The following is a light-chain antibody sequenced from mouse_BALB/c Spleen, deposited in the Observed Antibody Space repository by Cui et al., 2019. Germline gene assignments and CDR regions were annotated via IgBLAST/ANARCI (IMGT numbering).Light chain of an antibody. Sequence: QIVLTQSPALMSASPGEKVTMTCSASSSVSYMYWYQQKPRSSPKPWIYLTSNLASGVPARFSGSGPGTSYSLTISSMEAEDAATYYCQQWSSNPRTFGGGTKLEIK. CDR1: SSVSY. CDR3: QQWSSNPRT. J-gene: IGKJ1*01. V-gene: IGKV4-68*01. CDR2: LTS.